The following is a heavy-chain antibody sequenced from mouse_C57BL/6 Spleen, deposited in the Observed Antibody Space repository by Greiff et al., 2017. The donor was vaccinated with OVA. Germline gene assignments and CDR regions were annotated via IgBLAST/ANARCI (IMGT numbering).Heavy chain of an antibody. CDR1: GYSFTGYF. Sequence: DVQLVESGPELVKPGDSVKISCKASGYSFTGYFMNWVMQSHGKSLEWIGRINPYNGDTFYNQKFKGKATLTVDKSSSTAHMELRSLTSEDSAVSNCASHYGYDGAWFAYWGQGTLVTVSA. V-gene: IGHV1-20*01. D-gene: IGHD2-2*01. CDR3: ASHYGYDGAWFAY. J-gene: IGHJ3*01. CDR2: INPYNGDT.